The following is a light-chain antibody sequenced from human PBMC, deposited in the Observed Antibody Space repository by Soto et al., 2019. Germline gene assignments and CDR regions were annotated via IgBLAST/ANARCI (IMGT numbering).Light chain of an antibody. Sequence: EIVLTQSPGTLSLSPGARATLSCRASHSVSSSFLAWYQQKPGQAPRLLMYGASSRATGIPDRFSGTGSGTDFTLTISRLEPEEFAVYYCQQYGSSPYTIGPGTKLEIK. CDR1: HSVSSSF. CDR3: QQYGSSPYT. V-gene: IGKV3-20*01. J-gene: IGKJ2*01. CDR2: GAS.